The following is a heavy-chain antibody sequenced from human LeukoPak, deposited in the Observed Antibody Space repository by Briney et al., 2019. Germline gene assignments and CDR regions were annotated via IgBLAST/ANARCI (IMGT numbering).Heavy chain of an antibody. Sequence: GGSLRLSCAASGFTFSSYWMHWVRQAPGKGLVWVSRINSDGSRTSYADSVKGRFTISRDNAKNTLHLQMNSLRAEDTAVYYCASGPYGSGSYYVYWGQGTLVTVSS. CDR1: GFTFSSYW. D-gene: IGHD3-10*01. CDR2: INSDGSRT. CDR3: ASGPYGSGSYYVY. J-gene: IGHJ4*02. V-gene: IGHV3-74*01.